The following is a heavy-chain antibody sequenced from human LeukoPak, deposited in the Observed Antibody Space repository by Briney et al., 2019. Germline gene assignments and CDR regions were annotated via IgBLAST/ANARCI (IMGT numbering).Heavy chain of an antibody. CDR3: ARDRDSSGYYYSFDY. V-gene: IGHV1-46*01. Sequence: ASVTVSCTASGYTFTSYYMHWVRQAPGQGLEWMGIINPSGGSTSYAQKFQGRVTMTRDTSTSTVYMELSSLRSEDTAVYYCARDRDSSGYYYSFDYWGQGTLVTVSS. J-gene: IGHJ4*02. D-gene: IGHD3-22*01. CDR1: GYTFTSYY. CDR2: INPSGGST.